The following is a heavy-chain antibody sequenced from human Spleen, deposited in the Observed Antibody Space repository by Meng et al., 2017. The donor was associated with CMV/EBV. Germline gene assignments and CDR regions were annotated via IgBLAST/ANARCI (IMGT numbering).Heavy chain of an antibody. V-gene: IGHV1-69*02. CDR2: VIPILTKS. CDR1: GVTFNSYT. J-gene: IGHJ3*02. Sequence: SVKVSCKASGVTFNSYTISWVRQAPGQGLEWMGRVIPILTKSDYSQKFKGRVTISADRPTTTAYMEFSSLRSEDTAIYYCARSSWELDSFDIWGQGTMVTVS. CDR3: ARSSWELDSFDI. D-gene: IGHD1-26*01.